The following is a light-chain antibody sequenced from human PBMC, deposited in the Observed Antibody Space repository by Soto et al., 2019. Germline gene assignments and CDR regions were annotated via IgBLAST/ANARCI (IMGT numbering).Light chain of an antibody. V-gene: IGLV8-61*01. Sequence: QTVVTQEPSISVSPGGTVTLTCGLSSGSVSSDYYPSWYQQTPGQAPRTLIYSTKIRSSGVPDRFSGSKSGNTASLTISGLQAEDEADYYCCAYAGSYSWVFGGGTKLTVL. CDR1: SGSVSSDYY. J-gene: IGLJ3*02. CDR2: STK. CDR3: CAYAGSYSWV.